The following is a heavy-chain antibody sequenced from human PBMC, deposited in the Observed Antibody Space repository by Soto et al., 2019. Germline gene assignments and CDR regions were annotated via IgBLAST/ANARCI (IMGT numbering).Heavy chain of an antibody. V-gene: IGHV3-15*01. J-gene: IGHJ4*02. CDR2: IKSKTDGGTT. Sequence: KPGGSLRLSCAASGFTFSNAWMSWVRQAPGKGLEWVGRIKSKTDGGTTDYAAPVKGRFTISRDDSKNTLYLQMNSLKTEDTAVYYCTTALIHHYCSGGSCQSPELDYWGQGTLVTVSS. D-gene: IGHD2-15*01. CDR3: TTALIHHYCSGGSCQSPELDY. CDR1: GFTFSNAW.